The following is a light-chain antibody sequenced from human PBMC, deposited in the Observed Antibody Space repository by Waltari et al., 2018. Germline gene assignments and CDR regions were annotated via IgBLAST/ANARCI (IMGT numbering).Light chain of an antibody. CDR2: DNN. J-gene: IGLJ2*01. CDR1: SSNIGTYH. CDR3: ATWDSSLSVVV. Sequence: QSVLTQPPSVSAAPGQKVTISCSGSSSNIGTYHVSWYQQVPGTAPKLFIYDNNQRPSGIPDRFAGSQSGTSATLGITGLHTGDEADYYCATWDSSLSVVVFGGGTKVTVL. V-gene: IGLV1-51*01.